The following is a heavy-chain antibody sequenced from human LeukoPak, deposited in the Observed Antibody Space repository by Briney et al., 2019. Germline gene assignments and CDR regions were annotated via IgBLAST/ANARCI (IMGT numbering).Heavy chain of an antibody. CDR1: GGSFSGYY. V-gene: IGHV4-34*01. CDR2: INHSGST. CDR3: AGQNVDTTMDAYYYYGMDV. Sequence: SETLSLTCAVYGGSFSGYYWSWIRQPPGKGLEWTGEINHSGSTNYNPSLKSRVTISVDTPKNQFSLKLSSVTAADTAVYYCAGQNVDTTMDAYYYYGMDVWGQGTTVTVSS. J-gene: IGHJ6*02. D-gene: IGHD5-18*01.